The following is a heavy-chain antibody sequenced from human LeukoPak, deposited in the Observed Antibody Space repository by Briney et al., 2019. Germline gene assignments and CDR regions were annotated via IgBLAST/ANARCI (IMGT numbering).Heavy chain of an antibody. CDR3: AKAPATGEGYYSYYMDV. V-gene: IGHV3-23*01. CDR2: VNGRGATT. J-gene: IGHJ6*03. D-gene: IGHD7-27*01. Sequence: GGSLRLSCAASGFASGFTFSDYAVSWVRQAPGKGPEWVASVNGRGATTYYADSVRGRFTISRDNSKNTLYLQMISLGADDTAIYFCAKAPATGEGYYSYYMDVWGKGTTVTVSS. CDR1: GFTFSDYA.